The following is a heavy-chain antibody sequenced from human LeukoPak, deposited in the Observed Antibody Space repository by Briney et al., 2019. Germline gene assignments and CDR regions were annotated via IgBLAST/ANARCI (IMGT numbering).Heavy chain of an antibody. CDR3: ARDRAGAQSWVALDP. CDR1: GFTVSKDY. D-gene: IGHD3-10*01. V-gene: IGHV3-66*02. CDR2: IYGDGTT. Sequence: GGSLRLSCAASGFTVSKDYMAWVRQAPGRGLEWVSLIYGDGTTFYTDSVRGRFTISRDNFKNTLYLQMSSLRPEDTALYYCARDRAGAQSWVALDPWGQGTLVTVSS. J-gene: IGHJ5*02.